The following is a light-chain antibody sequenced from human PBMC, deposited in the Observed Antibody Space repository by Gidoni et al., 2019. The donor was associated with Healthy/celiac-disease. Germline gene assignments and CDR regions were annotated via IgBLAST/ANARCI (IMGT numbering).Light chain of an antibody. J-gene: IGKJ5*01. Sequence: IVLTQSPATLSLSPGERATLSCRASQSVSSYLAWYQQKPGQAPRLLIYDASNRATGIPARFSGSGSGTDFTLTISSLEPEDVAVYYCQRRSNWPPGLTFGQGTRLEIK. CDR3: QRRSNWPPGLT. CDR2: DAS. CDR1: QSVSSY. V-gene: IGKV3-11*01.